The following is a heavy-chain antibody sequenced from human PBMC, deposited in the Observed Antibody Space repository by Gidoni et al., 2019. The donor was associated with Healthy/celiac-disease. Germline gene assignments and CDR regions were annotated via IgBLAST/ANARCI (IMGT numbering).Heavy chain of an antibody. V-gene: IGHV3-73*02. CDR3: TRHPGNFRFDY. D-gene: IGHD4-4*01. CDR1: GFTFSGSA. Sequence: EVQLVESGGGLFQPGGSLKLSCAASGFTFSGSAMHWVRQASGKGLEWVGRIRSKANSYATAYAASVKGRFTISRDDSKNTAYLQMNSLKTEDTAVYYCTRHPGNFRFDYWGQGTLVTVSS. J-gene: IGHJ4*02. CDR2: IRSKANSYAT.